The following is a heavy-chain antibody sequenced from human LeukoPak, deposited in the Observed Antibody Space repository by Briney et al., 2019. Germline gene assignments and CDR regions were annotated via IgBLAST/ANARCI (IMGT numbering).Heavy chain of an antibody. CDR1: GFDFSNYW. J-gene: IGHJ4*02. CDR3: ASLGSSIDY. CDR2: IKQDGSEK. V-gene: IGHV3-7*03. D-gene: IGHD6-13*01. Sequence: GGSLRLSCAASGFDFSNYWMYWVRQAPGKGLEWVANIKQDGSEKYYVDSVRGRFTISRDNSKNTLYLQMNSLRAEDTAVYYCASLGSSIDYWGQGTLVTVSS.